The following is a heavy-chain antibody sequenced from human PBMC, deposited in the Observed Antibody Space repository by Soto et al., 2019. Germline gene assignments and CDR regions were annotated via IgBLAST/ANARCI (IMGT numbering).Heavy chain of an antibody. Sequence: GGSLRLSCAASGFTFDDYAMHWVRQAPGKGLEWVSGISWNSGSIGYADSVKGRFTISRDNAKNSLYLQMNSLRAEDTSLYYCAKYDIGVVVVSGCFDYWGQGTLVTVSS. V-gene: IGHV3-9*01. D-gene: IGHD2-2*01. J-gene: IGHJ4*02. CDR3: AKYDIGVVVVSGCFDY. CDR2: ISWNSGSI. CDR1: GFTFDDYA.